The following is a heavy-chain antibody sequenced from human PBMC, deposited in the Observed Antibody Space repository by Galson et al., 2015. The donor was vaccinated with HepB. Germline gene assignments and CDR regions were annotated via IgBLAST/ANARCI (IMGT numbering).Heavy chain of an antibody. CDR1: GGTFSSYA. D-gene: IGHD3-10*01. J-gene: IGHJ6*02. Sequence: SVKVSCKASGGTFSSYAISWVRQAPGQGLEWMGGIIPIFGTANYAQKFQGRVTITADKSTSTAYMELSSLRSEDTAVYYCARGSGVGLTHYYYYGMDVWGQGTTVTVSS. V-gene: IGHV1-69*06. CDR2: IIPIFGTA. CDR3: ARGSGVGLTHYYYYGMDV.